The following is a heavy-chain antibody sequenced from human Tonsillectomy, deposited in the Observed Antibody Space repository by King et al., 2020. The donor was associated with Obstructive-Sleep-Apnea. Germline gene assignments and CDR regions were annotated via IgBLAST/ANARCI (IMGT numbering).Heavy chain of an antibody. CDR3: TTSDYGSVP. V-gene: IGHV3-15*01. CDR1: GFTFNNAW. CDR2: IKSKTVGGTT. J-gene: IGHJ4*02. Sequence: VQLVESGGDLVKPGGSLRLSCSASGFTFNNAWITWVRQAPGKGLEWVVRIKSKTVGGTTDYAAPVKGRFTISRDYSKNTLFMQMNSLKTEDTALYYCTTSDYGSVPWGQGTLVTVSS. D-gene: IGHD3-10*01.